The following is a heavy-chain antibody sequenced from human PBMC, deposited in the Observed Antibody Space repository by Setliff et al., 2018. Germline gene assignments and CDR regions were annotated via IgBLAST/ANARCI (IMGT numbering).Heavy chain of an antibody. V-gene: IGHV3-43*01. J-gene: IGHJ5*02. Sequence: GGSLRLSCEVSGFTFHDYGMHWVRQTPGKGLEWLAYIHYGGGHIQYADSVKGRFTVSRDNAMDTLFLQMNGLTTDDTAKYFCAKDRWGYADPWGQGTLVTVSS. CDR3: AKDRWGYADP. CDR2: IHYGGGHI. D-gene: IGHD2-2*01. CDR1: GFTFHDYG.